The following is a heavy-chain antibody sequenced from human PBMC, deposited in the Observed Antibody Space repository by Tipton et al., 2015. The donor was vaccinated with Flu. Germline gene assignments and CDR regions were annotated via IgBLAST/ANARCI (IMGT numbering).Heavy chain of an antibody. CDR3: ARVGSGSYFHYYYGMDV. V-gene: IGHV4-39*06. D-gene: IGHD1-26*01. CDR2: TYYSGST. J-gene: IGHJ6*02. Sequence: TLSLTCTVSGGSISSSSYYWGWIRQPPGNGLEWIGSTYYSGSTDYHPSLKSRVTISVDTSKNQFPLNLSSVTAADTAVYYCARVGSGSYFHYYYGMDVWGQGTTITVSS. CDR1: GGSISSSSYY.